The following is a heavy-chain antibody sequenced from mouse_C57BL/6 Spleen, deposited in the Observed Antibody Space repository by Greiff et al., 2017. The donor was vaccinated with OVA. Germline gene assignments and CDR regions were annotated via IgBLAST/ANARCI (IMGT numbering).Heavy chain of an antibody. CDR2: ISYDGSN. J-gene: IGHJ4*01. CDR3: ARDHDYLYYYAMDY. D-gene: IGHD2-4*01. Sequence: EVQLQESGPGLVKPSQSLSLTCSVTGYSLPSGYYWNWIRQFPGNKLEWMGYISYDGSNNYNPSLKNRISITRDTSKNQFFLKLNSVTTEDTATYYCARDHDYLYYYAMDYWGQGTSVTVSS. CDR1: GYSLPSGYY. V-gene: IGHV3-6*01.